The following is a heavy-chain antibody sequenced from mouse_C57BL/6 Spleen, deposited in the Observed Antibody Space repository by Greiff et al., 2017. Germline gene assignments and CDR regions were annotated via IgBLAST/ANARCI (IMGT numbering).Heavy chain of an antibody. V-gene: IGHV8-12*01. D-gene: IGHD3-3*01. CDR3: ARREGTTGGYAMDY. CDR1: GFSLSTSGMG. J-gene: IGHJ4*01. Sequence: QVTLKESGPGILQSSQTLSLTCSFSGFSLSTSGMGVSWIRQPSGKGLEWLAHIYWDDDKRYNPSLKSRLTISKDTSRNQVFLKITSVDTADTATYYCARREGTTGGYAMDYWGQGTSVTVSS. CDR2: IYWDDDK.